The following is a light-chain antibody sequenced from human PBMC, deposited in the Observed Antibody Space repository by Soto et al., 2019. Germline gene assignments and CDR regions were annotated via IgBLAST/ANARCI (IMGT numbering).Light chain of an antibody. CDR2: DDT. Sequence: QSVLTQPPSVSAAPGQKVTISCSGSSSNVGNNRISRYHQLPGTAPRLLIYDDTERPSGIPDRFSGSKSCASATLGITGLQTGDEDDYYCGTWDSSLSVGVFGGGTKVTVL. CDR1: SSNVGNNR. V-gene: IGLV1-51*01. CDR3: GTWDSSLSVGV. J-gene: IGLJ2*01.